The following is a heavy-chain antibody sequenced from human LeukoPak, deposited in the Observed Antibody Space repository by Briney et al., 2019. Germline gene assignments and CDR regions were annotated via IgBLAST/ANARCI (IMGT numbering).Heavy chain of an antibody. CDR3: ARWFYYDSSGIYYFDY. CDR1: GGSISSSNW. V-gene: IGHV4-4*02. J-gene: IGHJ4*02. D-gene: IGHD3-22*01. CDR2: IYHSGST. Sequence: ASGTLSLTCAVSGGSISSSNWWSWVRQPPGKGLEWIGEIYHSGSTNYNPSLKSRVTISVDKSKNQFSLKLGSVTAADTAVYYCARWFYYDSSGIYYFDYWGQGTLVTVSS.